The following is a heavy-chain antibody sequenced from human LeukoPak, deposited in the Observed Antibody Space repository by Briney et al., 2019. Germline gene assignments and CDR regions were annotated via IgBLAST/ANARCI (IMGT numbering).Heavy chain of an antibody. V-gene: IGHV4-30-4*01. CDR3: ARSPYCSGTNCNEAWFDP. D-gene: IGHD2-15*01. J-gene: IGHJ5*02. Sequence: SETLSLTCTVSGGSFSSGDYYWNWIRQPPGKGPEWMGYIHDSGRTYYNPSLKGRVAISPDTSKGEISLKLSSVTAADTAVYYCARSPYCSGTNCNEAWFDPWGHGTLVTVSS. CDR1: GGSFSSGDYY. CDR2: IHDSGRT.